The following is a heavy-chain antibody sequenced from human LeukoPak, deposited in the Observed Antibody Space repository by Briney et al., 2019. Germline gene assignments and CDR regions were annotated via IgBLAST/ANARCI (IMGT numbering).Heavy chain of an antibody. CDR3: ARIARSDFDY. CDR1: GGSISSSNW. J-gene: IGHJ4*02. D-gene: IGHD6-13*01. Sequence: SETLSLTCAVSGGSISSSNWWSWVRQPPGKGLEWIGEIYHSGSTNYNPSLKSRVTISVDTSKNQFSLKLSSVTAADTAVYYCARIARSDFDYWGQGTLVTVSS. V-gene: IGHV4-4*02. CDR2: IYHSGST.